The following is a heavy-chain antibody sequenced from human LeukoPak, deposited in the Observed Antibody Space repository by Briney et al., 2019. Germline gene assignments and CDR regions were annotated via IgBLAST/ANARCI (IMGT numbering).Heavy chain of an antibody. D-gene: IGHD3-16*02. CDR3: ARQSLEITFGGVIATAFDY. Sequence: PSETLSLTCTVSGGSISSYYWNWLRQPPGKGLEWIGYIYYSGSTNYNPSLKSRVTISVDTSKNQLSLKLSSVTAADTAVYYCARQSLEITFGGVIATAFDYWGQGTPVTVSS. J-gene: IGHJ4*02. CDR2: IYYSGST. CDR1: GGSISSYY. V-gene: IGHV4-59*08.